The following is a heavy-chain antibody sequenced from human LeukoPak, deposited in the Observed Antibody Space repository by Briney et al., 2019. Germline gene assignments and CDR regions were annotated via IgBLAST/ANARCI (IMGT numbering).Heavy chain of an antibody. Sequence: PSETLSLTCTVSGGAISSSDYYWGWVRQPPGKGLEWIGSVYHSGSTYDNPSLKSRVTISIDTSRNQFSLKLSSVTAADTAVYYCAREGIAVPKYYFDYWGQGTLVTVSS. CDR1: GGAISSSDYY. CDR2: VYHSGST. CDR3: AREGIAVPKYYFDY. D-gene: IGHD6-19*01. V-gene: IGHV4-39*07. J-gene: IGHJ4*02.